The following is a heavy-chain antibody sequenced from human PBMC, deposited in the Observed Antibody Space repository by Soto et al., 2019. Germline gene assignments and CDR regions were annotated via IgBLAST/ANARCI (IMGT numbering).Heavy chain of an antibody. J-gene: IGHJ4*02. V-gene: IGHV4-31*03. Sequence: QVQLQESGPGLVKPSQTLSLTCTVSGGSISSGGYYWSWIRQHPGKGLEWIGYIYYSGSTYYNPSLKSRVTIAVDTPXNQFSLKLSSVTAADTAVYYCAREGGIVGATAADYWGQGTLVTVSS. CDR1: GGSISSGGYY. CDR3: AREGGIVGATAADY. CDR2: IYYSGST. D-gene: IGHD1-26*01.